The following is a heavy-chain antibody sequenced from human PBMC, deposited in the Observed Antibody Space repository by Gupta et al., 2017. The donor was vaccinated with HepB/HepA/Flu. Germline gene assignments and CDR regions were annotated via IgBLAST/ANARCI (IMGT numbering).Heavy chain of an antibody. CDR3: ASGYCSSTSCYIHFQH. CDR2: IIPIFGTA. D-gene: IGHD2-2*02. Sequence: QVQLVQSGAEVKKPGSSVKVSCKASGGTFSSYAISWVRQAPGQGLEWMGGIIPIFGTASYAQKFQGRVTITADKSTSTAYMELSSLRSEDTAVYYCASGYCSSTSCYIHFQHWGQGTLVTVSS. V-gene: IGHV1-69*06. J-gene: IGHJ1*01. CDR1: GGTFSSYA.